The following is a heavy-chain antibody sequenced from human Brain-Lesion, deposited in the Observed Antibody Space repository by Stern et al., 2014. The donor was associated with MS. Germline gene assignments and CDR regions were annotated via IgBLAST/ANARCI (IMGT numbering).Heavy chain of an antibody. D-gene: IGHD2-15*01. Sequence: QITLKESGPVLVKPTDTLKLSCTVSGFSLSNARMGVSWIRQPPGKALEWLAHLSSNYEKSYTTSLKNRLTISKDTAKSQVVLTMTNVDPVDTATYYCARIQEIVVVVAATEHNYYGMDVWGQGTTVTVSS. CDR2: LSSNYEK. V-gene: IGHV2-26*01. CDR3: ARIQEIVVVVAATEHNYYGMDV. CDR1: GFSLSNARMG. J-gene: IGHJ6*02.